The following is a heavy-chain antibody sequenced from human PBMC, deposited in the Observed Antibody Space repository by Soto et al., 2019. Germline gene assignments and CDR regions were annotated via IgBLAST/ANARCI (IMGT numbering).Heavy chain of an antibody. CDR1: GVSVSRDYQ. CDR3: ARAWDF. J-gene: IGHJ1*01. V-gene: IGHV4-30-4*01. CDR2: ISYSGSP. Sequence: TSETLSLTCTVSGVSVSRDYQWIWIRQPPGKGLEWIGHISYSGSPYYHPSLRSRLSISVDTSKNQFSLKVKSVTAADTAVYYCARAWDFWGQGTLVTVPQ. D-gene: IGHD1-26*01.